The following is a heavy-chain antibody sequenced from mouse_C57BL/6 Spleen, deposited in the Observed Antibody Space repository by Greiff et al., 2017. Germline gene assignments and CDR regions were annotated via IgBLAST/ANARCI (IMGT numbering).Heavy chain of an antibody. CDR2: IDPSDSYT. J-gene: IGHJ2*01. CDR3: ARSRAVVAWDFDD. V-gene: IGHV1-69*01. CDR1: GYTFTSYW. D-gene: IGHD1-1*01. Sequence: VQLQQPGAELVMPGASVKLSCKASGYTFTSYWMHWVKQRPGQGLEWIGEIDPSDSYTNYNQKFKGKSTLTVDKSSSTAYMQLSSLTSEDSAVYYCARSRAVVAWDFDDWGKGTTLTVSS.